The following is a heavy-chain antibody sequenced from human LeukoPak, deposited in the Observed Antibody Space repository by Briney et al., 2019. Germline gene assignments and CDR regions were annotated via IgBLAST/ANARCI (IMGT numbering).Heavy chain of an antibody. Sequence: GGSLRLSCAASGFTFSSYSMNWVRQAPGKGLEWVSSISSSSSYIYYADSVKGRFTISRDNAKNSLYLQMNSLRAEDTAVYYCARLGSGSSSCVFPSDPCASLDYWGQGTLVTVSS. CDR2: ISSSSSYI. J-gene: IGHJ4*02. D-gene: IGHD6-13*01. V-gene: IGHV3-21*01. CDR1: GFTFSSYS. CDR3: ARLGSGSSSCVFPSDPCASLDY.